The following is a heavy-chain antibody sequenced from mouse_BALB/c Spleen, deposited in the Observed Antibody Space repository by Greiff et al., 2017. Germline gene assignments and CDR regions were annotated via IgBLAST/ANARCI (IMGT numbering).Heavy chain of an antibody. V-gene: IGHV3-2*02. CDR3: ARLGRCFDY. D-gene: IGHD4-1*01. CDR1: GYSITSDYA. CDR2: ISYSGST. J-gene: IGHJ2*01. Sequence: VQLKQSGPGLVKPSQSLSLTCTVTGYSITSDYAWNWIRQFPGNKLEWMGYISYSGSTSYNPSLKSRISITRDTSKNQFFLQLNSVTTEDTATYYCARLGRCFDYWGQGTTLTVSS.